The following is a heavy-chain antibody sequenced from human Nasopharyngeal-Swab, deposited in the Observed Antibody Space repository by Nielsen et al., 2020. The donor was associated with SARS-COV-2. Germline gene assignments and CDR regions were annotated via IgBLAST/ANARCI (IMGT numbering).Heavy chain of an antibody. CDR3: ARAMVVVVINAFDI. CDR2: IYYSGST. V-gene: IGHV4-31*03. CDR1: GGSISSGGYY. D-gene: IGHD3-22*01. Sequence: SETLSLTCTVSGGSISSGGYYWSWIRQHPGKGLEWIGYIYYSGSTYYNPSLKSRVTISVDTSKNQFSLKLSSVTAADTAVYYCARAMVVVVINAFDIWGQGTMVTVSS. J-gene: IGHJ3*02.